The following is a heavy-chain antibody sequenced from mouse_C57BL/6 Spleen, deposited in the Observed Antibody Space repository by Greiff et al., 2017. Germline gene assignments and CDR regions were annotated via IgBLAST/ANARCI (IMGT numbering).Heavy chain of an antibody. D-gene: IGHD2-4*01. J-gene: IGHJ3*01. Sequence: QVQLQQSGAELVRPGASVKLSCKASGYTFTDYYINWVKQRPGQGLEWIARIYPGSGNTYYNEKFKGKATLTAEKSSSTAYMQLSSLTSEDSAVYYCATYYDYEGTFTYWGQGTLVTAST. CDR1: GYTFTDYY. CDR3: ATYYDYEGTFTY. CDR2: IYPGSGNT. V-gene: IGHV1-76*01.